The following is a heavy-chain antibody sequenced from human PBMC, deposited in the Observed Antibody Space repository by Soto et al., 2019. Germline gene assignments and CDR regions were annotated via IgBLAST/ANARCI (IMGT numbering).Heavy chain of an antibody. CDR1: GFIFENFG. Sequence: GGSLRLSWAASGFIFENFGMSWVRQAPGKGLEWISSISGSGFKKYYADSVKGRFTISRDNSKSTVYLELNNLSAEDTAVYHCAKNQGVELVPLATVDWFDPWGQGSVVTVSS. CDR2: ISGSGFKK. V-gene: IGHV3-23*01. D-gene: IGHD1-26*01. CDR3: AKNQGVELVPLATVDWFDP. J-gene: IGHJ5*02.